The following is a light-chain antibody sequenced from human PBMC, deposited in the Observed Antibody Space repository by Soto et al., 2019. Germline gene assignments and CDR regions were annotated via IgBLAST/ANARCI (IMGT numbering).Light chain of an antibody. CDR2: DVS. CDR1: SSDVVCYNY. J-gene: IGLJ1*01. CDR3: SSYTTSNTRQIV. Sequence: QSVLTQPASVSGSPGQSITISCTGTSSDVVCYNYVSWYQQHPYKAPKFMIYDVSNRPSGVSNCFSGSKSGNTASLTISGLQAEDEADYYCSSYTTSNTRQIVFGTGTKVTVL. V-gene: IGLV2-14*01.